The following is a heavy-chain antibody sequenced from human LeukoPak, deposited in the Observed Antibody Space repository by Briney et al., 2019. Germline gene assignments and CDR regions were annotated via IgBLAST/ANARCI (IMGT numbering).Heavy chain of an antibody. CDR1: GFTFSSYA. D-gene: IGHD6-19*01. CDR2: ISGSGDGT. Sequence: GGPLRLSCAASGFTFSSYAMSWVRQAPGKGLEWVSAISGSGDGTYYADSVKGRFTISRDNSKNTLYLQINSLRAEDTAVYYCAKDSRIAVAGTPVSWGMDVWGQGTTVTVSS. J-gene: IGHJ6*02. V-gene: IGHV3-23*01. CDR3: AKDSRIAVAGTPVSWGMDV.